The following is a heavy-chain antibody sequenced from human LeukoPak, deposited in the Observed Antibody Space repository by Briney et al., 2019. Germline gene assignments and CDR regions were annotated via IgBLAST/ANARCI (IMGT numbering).Heavy chain of an antibody. V-gene: IGHV3-11*01. J-gene: IGHJ4*02. CDR3: ARVRASRFLEWLLSH. CDR1: GFTFSDYY. CDR2: ISSSGSTI. Sequence: GGSLRLSCAASGFTFSDYYMSWVRQAPGKGVEWVSYISSSGSTIYYADSVKGRFTISRDNAKNSLYLQMNSLRAEDTAVYYCARVRASRFLEWLLSHWGQGTLVTVSS. D-gene: IGHD3-3*01.